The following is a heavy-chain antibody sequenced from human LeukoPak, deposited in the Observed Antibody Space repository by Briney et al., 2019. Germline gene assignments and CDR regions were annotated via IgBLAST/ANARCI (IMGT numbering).Heavy chain of an antibody. D-gene: IGHD3-9*01. CDR1: GYSISSGYY. CDR3: ARDPTGQGSY. Sequence: PSETLSLTCTVSGYSISSGYYWGWIRQPPGKGLEWIGSIYHSGSTYYNPSLKSRVTISVDTSKNQFSLKLSSVTAADTAVYYCARDPTGQGSYWGQGTLVTVSS. CDR2: IYHSGST. J-gene: IGHJ4*02. V-gene: IGHV4-38-2*02.